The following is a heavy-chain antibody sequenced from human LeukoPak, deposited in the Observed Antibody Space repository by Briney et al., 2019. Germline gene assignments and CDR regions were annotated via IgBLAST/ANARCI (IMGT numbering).Heavy chain of an antibody. CDR1: GGTFSSYA. V-gene: IGHV1-69*13. CDR2: IIPIFGTA. D-gene: IGHD3-22*01. CDR3: ARYDRSGYSY. J-gene: IGHJ4*02. Sequence: SVKVSCKASGGTFSSYAISWVRQAPGQGLEWTGGIIPIFGTANYAQKFQGGVTITADESTSTAYMELRSLRSDDTAVYYCARYDRSGYSYWGQGTLVTVSS.